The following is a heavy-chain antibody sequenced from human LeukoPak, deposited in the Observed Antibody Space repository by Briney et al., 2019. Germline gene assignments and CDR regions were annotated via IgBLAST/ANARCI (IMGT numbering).Heavy chain of an antibody. CDR3: ARPAGGNIVATRSSSGGGGIEDY. CDR2: MYHTGTT. J-gene: IGHJ4*02. D-gene: IGHD5-12*01. V-gene: IGHV4-38-2*02. Sequence: SSETLSLTCTVSGYSVSSGYFWGWIRQPPGKRLEWIGNMYHTGTTYYNPSLKSRVTITIDTSKNQFSLKLSSVTAADTAVYYCARPAGGNIVATRSSSGGGGIEDYWGQGTLVTVSS. CDR1: GYSVSSGYF.